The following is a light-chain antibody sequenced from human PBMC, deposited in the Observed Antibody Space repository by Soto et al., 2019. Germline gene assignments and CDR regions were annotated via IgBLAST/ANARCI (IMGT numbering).Light chain of an antibody. CDR3: CSYAGTPYV. CDR1: RSDVGGYNY. CDR2: GVS. Sequence: QSVLTQPRSVSASPGQSVTISCTGTRSDVGGYNYVSWYQHHPGKAPKLMIYGVSARPSGVPDRFSGSKSGNTASLTISGLQAEYEADYYCCSYAGTPYVLGTGPKVTVL. V-gene: IGLV2-11*01. J-gene: IGLJ1*01.